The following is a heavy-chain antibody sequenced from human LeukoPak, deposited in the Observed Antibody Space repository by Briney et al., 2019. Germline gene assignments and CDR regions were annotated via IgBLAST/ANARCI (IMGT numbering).Heavy chain of an antibody. Sequence: GRSLRLSCAASGFTFSSYAMHWVRQAPGKGLEWVAVISYDGSNKYYADSVKGRFIISRDNSKNTLYLQMNSLRAEDTAVYYCAREWFGELLSYFDYWGQGTLVTVSS. V-gene: IGHV3-30-3*01. CDR3: AREWFGELLSYFDY. CDR1: GFTFSSYA. J-gene: IGHJ4*02. D-gene: IGHD3-10*01. CDR2: ISYDGSNK.